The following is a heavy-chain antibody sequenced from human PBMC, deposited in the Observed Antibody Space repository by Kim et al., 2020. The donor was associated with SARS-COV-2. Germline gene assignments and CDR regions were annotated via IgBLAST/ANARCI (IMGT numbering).Heavy chain of an antibody. D-gene: IGHD1-26*01. CDR3: AKATYSGSYFSYY. V-gene: IGHV3-30-3*02. J-gene: IGHJ4*02. Sequence: NYADSVKGRFTISRDNSKNTLSLQMNSLRAEDTAMYYCAKATYSGSYFSYYWGQGTLVTVSS.